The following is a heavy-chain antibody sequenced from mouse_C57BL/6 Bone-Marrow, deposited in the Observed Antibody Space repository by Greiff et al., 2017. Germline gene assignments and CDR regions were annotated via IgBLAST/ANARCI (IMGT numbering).Heavy chain of an antibody. Sequence: QVQLQQSGAELVRPGASVKMSCKASGYTFTDYWIGWAKQRPGHGLEWIGDIYPGGGYTNYDEKFKGKATLTADTSSSTAYLQFSSLTSEDSAIYYCARWGYDYGAMDYWGQGTTVTVSS. V-gene: IGHV1-63*01. CDR2: IYPGGGYT. J-gene: IGHJ4*01. D-gene: IGHD3-1*01. CDR1: GYTFTDYW. CDR3: ARWGYDYGAMDY.